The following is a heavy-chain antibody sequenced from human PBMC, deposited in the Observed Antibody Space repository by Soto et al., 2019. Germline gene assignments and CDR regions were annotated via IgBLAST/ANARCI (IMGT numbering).Heavy chain of an antibody. Sequence: LRLSCVASGFTFSSYGMHWVRQAPGKGLEWVAVIWYDGSNKYYADSVKGRFTISRDNTKNTMYLQMNSLRAEDTAVYYCARDPIGPGIFDYWGQGTLVTVSS. CDR1: GFTFSSYG. J-gene: IGHJ4*02. CDR3: ARDPIGPGIFDY. V-gene: IGHV3-33*01. D-gene: IGHD1-26*01. CDR2: IWYDGSNK.